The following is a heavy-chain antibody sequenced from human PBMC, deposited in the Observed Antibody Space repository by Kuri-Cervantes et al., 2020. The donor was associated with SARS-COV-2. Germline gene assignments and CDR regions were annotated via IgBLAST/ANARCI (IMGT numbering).Heavy chain of an antibody. D-gene: IGHD3-22*01. CDR1: GFTFSSYN. J-gene: IGHJ3*02. CDR3: ARGRTFYYDRDAFDI. CDR2: ISSSSSYI. V-gene: IGHV3-21*01. Sequence: GESLKISCAASGFTFSSYNMDWVRQAPGKGLEWVSSISSSSSYIFYADSVKGRFTISRDNAKNSLYLQMNSLRAEDTAVYYCARGRTFYYDRDAFDIWGLGTMVTVSS.